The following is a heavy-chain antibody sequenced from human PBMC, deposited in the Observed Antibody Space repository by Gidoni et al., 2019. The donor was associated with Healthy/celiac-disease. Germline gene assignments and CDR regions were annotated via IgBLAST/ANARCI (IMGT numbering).Heavy chain of an antibody. J-gene: IGHJ6*02. CDR1: GYTFTSYG. CDR2: ISAYNGNT. D-gene: IGHD4-4*01. CDR3: ARDPRTVTKNPHYYYYGMDV. Sequence: QVQLVQSGAEVKKPGASVKVSCKASGYTFTSYGISWVRQAPGQGLEWMGWISAYNGNTNYAQKLQGRVTMTTDTSTSTAYMELRSLRSDDTAVYYCARDPRTVTKNPHYYYYGMDVWGQGTTVTVSS. V-gene: IGHV1-18*01.